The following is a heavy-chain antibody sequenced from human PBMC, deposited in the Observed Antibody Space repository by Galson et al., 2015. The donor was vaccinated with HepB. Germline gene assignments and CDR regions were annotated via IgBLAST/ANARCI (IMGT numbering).Heavy chain of an antibody. J-gene: IGHJ4*02. CDR2: ISSSSSYI. V-gene: IGHV3-21*01. CDR1: GFTFSNAW. D-gene: IGHD3-22*01. Sequence: SVRLSCAASGFTFSNAWMSWVRQAPGKGLEWVSSISSSSSYIYYADSVKGRFTISRDNAKNSLYLQMNSLRAEDTAVYYCARGGYYDSSGYYHNSFDYWGQGTLVTVSS. CDR3: ARGGYYDSSGYYHNSFDY.